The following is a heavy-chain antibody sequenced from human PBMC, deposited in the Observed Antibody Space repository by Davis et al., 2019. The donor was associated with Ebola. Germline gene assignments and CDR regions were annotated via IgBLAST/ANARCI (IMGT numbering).Heavy chain of an antibody. CDR3: ARDLSLELPQQWFDP. J-gene: IGHJ5*02. CDR2: SYYSGST. D-gene: IGHD1-26*01. CDR1: GGSFSGYY. Sequence: GSLSLSCAVYGGSFSGYYWSWIRQPPGKVLEWIGYSYYSGSTNYNPSLKSRVTISVDTSKNQFSLKLSSVTAADTAVYYCARDLSLELPQQWFDPWGQGTLVTVSS. V-gene: IGHV4-59*12.